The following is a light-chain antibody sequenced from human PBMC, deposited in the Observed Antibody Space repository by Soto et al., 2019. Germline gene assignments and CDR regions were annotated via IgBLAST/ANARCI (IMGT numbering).Light chain of an antibody. CDR3: LLYYGGVQL. V-gene: IGLV7-43*01. CDR1: TGAVPSGNY. CDR2: STG. Sequence: QTVVTQEPSLTVSPGGTGTLTCASSTGAVPSGNYPNWFQQKPGQAPTSLIHSTGDKHSWTPARFSGSLLGDKAALTLSAVQPEDEADYYCLLYYGGVQLFGGGTQLTVL. J-gene: IGLJ3*02.